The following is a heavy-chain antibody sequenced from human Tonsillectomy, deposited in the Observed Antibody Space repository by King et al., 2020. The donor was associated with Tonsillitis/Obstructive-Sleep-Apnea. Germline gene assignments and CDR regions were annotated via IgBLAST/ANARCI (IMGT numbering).Heavy chain of an antibody. V-gene: IGHV6-1*01. CDR3: AGDRLLTGTRGYFDS. Sequence: VQLQQSGPGLVKPSQTLSRTCAISGDSVSISSAAWNWIRQSPSRGLAWLGRTYYRSKWYNAYAVSVNSRITINPDTSKNHFSLQLNSLTPEDAAVYYCAGDRLLTGTRGYFDSWGQGTLVTVSS. CDR2: TYYRSKWYN. D-gene: IGHD1-20*01. J-gene: IGHJ4*02. CDR1: GDSVSISSAA.